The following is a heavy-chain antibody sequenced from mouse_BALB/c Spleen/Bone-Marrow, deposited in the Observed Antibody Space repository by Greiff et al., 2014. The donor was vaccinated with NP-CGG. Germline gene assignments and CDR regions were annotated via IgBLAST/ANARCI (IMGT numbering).Heavy chain of an antibody. D-gene: IGHD4-1*01. V-gene: IGHV3-1*02. CDR3: VRLAGTPYTMDY. CDR1: GYSITSDYS. J-gene: IGHJ4*01. Sequence: VQLKESGPDLVKPSQSLSLICTVTGYSITSDYSWHWIRQFPGNKLEWMGYIHYSGTTVYNPSLKSRISITRDTSNNQFFLQLNSVTTGDTATYYCVRLAGTPYTMDYWGQGTSVTVSS. CDR2: IHYSGTT.